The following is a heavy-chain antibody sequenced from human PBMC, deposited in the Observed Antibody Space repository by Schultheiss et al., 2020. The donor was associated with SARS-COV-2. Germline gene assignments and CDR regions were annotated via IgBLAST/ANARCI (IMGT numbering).Heavy chain of an antibody. CDR1: GYTFTGYY. D-gene: IGHD6-13*01. Sequence: ASVKVSCKASGYTFTGYYMHWVRQAPGQGLEWMGWINPNSGGTNYAQKFQGRVTMTRDTSISTAYMELIRLRSDDTAVYYCARDGGYSSSKGSYYGMDVWGQGTTVTVSS. CDR2: INPNSGGT. J-gene: IGHJ6*02. V-gene: IGHV1-2*02. CDR3: ARDGGYSSSKGSYYGMDV.